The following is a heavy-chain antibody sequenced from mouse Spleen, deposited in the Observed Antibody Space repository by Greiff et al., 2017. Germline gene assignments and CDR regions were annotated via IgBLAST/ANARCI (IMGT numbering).Heavy chain of an antibody. J-gene: IGHJ2*01. V-gene: IGHV1-69*01. D-gene: IGHD1-1*01. Sequence: VQLKQPGAELVMPGASVKLSCKASGYTFTSYWMHWVKQRPGQGLEWIGEIDPSDSYTNYNQKFKGKATLTVDKSSSTAYMQLSSLTSEDSAVYYCARGYYGSSYYFDYWGQGTTLTVSS. CDR2: IDPSDSYT. CDR1: GYTFTSYW. CDR3: ARGYYGSSYYFDY.